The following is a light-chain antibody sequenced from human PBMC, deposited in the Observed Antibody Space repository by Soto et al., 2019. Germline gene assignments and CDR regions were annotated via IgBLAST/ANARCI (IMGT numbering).Light chain of an antibody. Sequence: DLQMTQSPSSLSASVGGSVTITCRASQSINTYLNWYQQKPGEAPKLLIYAASTLQSGIPSRFGGSGSGTDFTLTITSLQPEDFATYYCQQHYSSPLWTFGQGTKVEIK. CDR2: AAS. J-gene: IGKJ1*01. CDR3: QQHYSSPLWT. CDR1: QSINTY. V-gene: IGKV1-39*01.